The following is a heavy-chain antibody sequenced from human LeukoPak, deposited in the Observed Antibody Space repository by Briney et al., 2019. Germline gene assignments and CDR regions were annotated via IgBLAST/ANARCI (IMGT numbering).Heavy chain of an antibody. CDR2: INHSGST. J-gene: IGHJ4*02. CDR3: ARAYGYSSGWYFYFDY. V-gene: IGHV4-34*01. Sequence: SETLSLTCAVYGGSFSGYYWSWIRQPPGKGLEWIGEINHSGSTNYNPSLKSRVTISVDTSKNQFSPKLSSVTAADTAVYYCARAYGYSSGWYFYFDYWGQGTLVTVSS. D-gene: IGHD6-19*01. CDR1: GGSFSGYY.